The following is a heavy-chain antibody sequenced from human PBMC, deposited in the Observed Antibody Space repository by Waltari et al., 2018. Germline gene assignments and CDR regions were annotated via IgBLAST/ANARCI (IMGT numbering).Heavy chain of an antibody. CDR1: GYTSTSYG. V-gene: IGHV1-18*01. CDR3: ASPSYSSSSGDAFDI. D-gene: IGHD6-6*01. CDR2: ISAYNGST. Sequence: QVQLVQSGGEVKKPGASVKVSCKASGYTSTSYGISWVRQAPGQGLEWMGWISAYNGSTKYAQKFQGRVSMTTETSTNTGYMELRSLRSDDTAVYYCASPSYSSSSGDAFDIWGQGTMVTVSS. J-gene: IGHJ3*02.